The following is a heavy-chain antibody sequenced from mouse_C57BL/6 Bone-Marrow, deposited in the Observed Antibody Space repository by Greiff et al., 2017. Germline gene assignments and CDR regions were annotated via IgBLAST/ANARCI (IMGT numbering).Heavy chain of an antibody. J-gene: IGHJ4*01. CDR1: GFSLTSYG. CDR3: ARNYYGPKKSYYAMDY. V-gene: IGHV2-2*01. Sequence: QVQLKESGPGLVQPSQSLSITCTVSGFSLTSYGVHWVRQSPGKGLEWLGVIWSGGSTDYNAAFISRLSISKDNSKSQVFFKMNSLQADDTAIYYCARNYYGPKKSYYAMDYWGQGTSVTVSS. CDR2: IWSGGST. D-gene: IGHD1-1*01.